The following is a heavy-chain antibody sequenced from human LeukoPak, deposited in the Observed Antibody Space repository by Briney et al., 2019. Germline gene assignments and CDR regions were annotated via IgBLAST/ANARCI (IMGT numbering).Heavy chain of an antibody. Sequence: SETLSLTCAVYGGSFSGYYWSWIRQPPGKGLEWIGEINHSGSTNYNPSLKSRVTISVDTSKNQFSLKLSSVTAADTAVYYCARVDLTPSPPRDIVVVPGATPFDYWGQGTLVTVSS. CDR3: ARVDLTPSPPRDIVVVPGATPFDY. V-gene: IGHV4-34*01. J-gene: IGHJ4*02. CDR1: GGSFSGYY. D-gene: IGHD2-2*01. CDR2: INHSGST.